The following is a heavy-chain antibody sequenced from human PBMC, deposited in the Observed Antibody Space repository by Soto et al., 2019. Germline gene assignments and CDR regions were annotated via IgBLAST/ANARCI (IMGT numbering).Heavy chain of an antibody. CDR1: GFTFSSYA. Sequence: GGSLRLSCAASGFTFSSYAMTWVRQAPGKGLEWVSSMGGSGRSTYYTDSVKGRFTISRDNSKSTLYLQMTSLRAEDTAVYYCARDGCSGSNCLNWFDPWGQGTLVTVSS. V-gene: IGHV3-23*01. J-gene: IGHJ5*02. CDR2: MGGSGRST. CDR3: ARDGCSGSNCLNWFDP. D-gene: IGHD2-15*01.